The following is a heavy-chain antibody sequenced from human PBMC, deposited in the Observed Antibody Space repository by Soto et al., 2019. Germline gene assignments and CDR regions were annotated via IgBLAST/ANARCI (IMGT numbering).Heavy chain of an antibody. J-gene: IGHJ4*02. CDR1: GGSISSSSYY. CDR2: IYYSGST. Sequence: QLQLQESGPGLVKPSETLSLTCTVSGGSISSSSYYWGWIRQPPGKGLEWIGSIYYSGSTYYNPSLKSPVTIPVDTSKNQFSLRLSSVTAADTAVYYCARRPANWNTGDSYYWGQGTLVTVS. V-gene: IGHV4-39*01. CDR3: ARRPANWNTGDSYY. D-gene: IGHD1-20*01.